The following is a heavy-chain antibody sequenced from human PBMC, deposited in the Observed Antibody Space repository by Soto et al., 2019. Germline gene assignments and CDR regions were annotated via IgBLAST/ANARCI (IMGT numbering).Heavy chain of an antibody. CDR2: INPNTGDT. J-gene: IGHJ4*02. CDR3: ARADPDASVGY. D-gene: IGHD2-15*01. CDR1: GYTFTADY. V-gene: IGHV1-2*02. Sequence: GASVKVSCKASGYTFTADYMYWVRQAPGQGLEWMGGINPNTGDTVFAQKFQGRVTMTRDTSISTAYMELNTLTSDDTAVYYCARADPDASVGYWGQGTLVTVSS.